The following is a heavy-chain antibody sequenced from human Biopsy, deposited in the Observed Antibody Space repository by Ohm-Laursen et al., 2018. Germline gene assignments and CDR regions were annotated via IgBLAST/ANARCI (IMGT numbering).Heavy chain of an antibody. CDR1: GFTFSSYR. D-gene: IGHD6-13*01. CDR2: ISSSSSTI. V-gene: IGHV3-48*01. CDR3: ATTNRGDQQLSDYYYYYYGIDV. J-gene: IGHJ6*02. Sequence: SLRLSCTASGFTFSSYRMNWVRQAPGKGLEWVSYISSSSSTIYYADSVKGRFTISRDNAKNTLYLQMNSLRAEDAAVYYCATTNRGDQQLSDYYYYYYGIDVWGQGTTVTVSS.